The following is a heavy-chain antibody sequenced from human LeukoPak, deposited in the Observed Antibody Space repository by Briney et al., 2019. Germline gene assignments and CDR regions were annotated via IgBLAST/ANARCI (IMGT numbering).Heavy chain of an antibody. CDR1: GSSFTSYW. CDR2: IYPGDSDT. Sequence: GEPLQISCKGSGSSFTSYWIGWVRQLPGKGLEWMGIIYPGDSDTRYSPSFQGQVTISADKTISTAYLQWSSLKASDTAMYYCARLILRDSSSPDYWGQGTLVTVSS. CDR3: ARLILRDSSSPDY. J-gene: IGHJ4*02. D-gene: IGHD6-6*01. V-gene: IGHV5-51*01.